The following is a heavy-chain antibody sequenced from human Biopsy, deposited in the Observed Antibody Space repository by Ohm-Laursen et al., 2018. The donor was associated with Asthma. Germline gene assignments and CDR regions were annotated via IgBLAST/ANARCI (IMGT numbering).Heavy chain of an antibody. J-gene: IGHJ4*02. V-gene: IGHV4-4*01. CDR1: GGSISVSNW. D-gene: IGHD3-22*01. CDR2: IYHLGNA. Sequence: PGTLSLTCDVSGGSISVSNWRSWVRQPPGRGLEWIGQIYHLGNANYNPSLKSRVTMSVDKSKNQFSLKLTSVTAADTAVYFCARRWRSYDSSNYYLDQWGQGTLVTVSS. CDR3: ARRWRSYDSSNYYLDQ.